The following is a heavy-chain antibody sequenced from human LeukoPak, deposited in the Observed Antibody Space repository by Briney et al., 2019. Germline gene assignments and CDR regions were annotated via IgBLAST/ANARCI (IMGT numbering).Heavy chain of an antibody. Sequence: GGSLRLSCAASGFTFTDFYMSWIRQAPGKGLEWVSYISSSGTTIYYADSVMGRFTISRDNAKNSLYLQVNSLRAEDTAVYYCARALTGFIPGNWGQGTLVTVSS. CDR3: ARALTGFIPGN. CDR2: ISSSGTTI. J-gene: IGHJ4*02. V-gene: IGHV3-11*01. CDR1: GFTFTDFY. D-gene: IGHD3-9*01.